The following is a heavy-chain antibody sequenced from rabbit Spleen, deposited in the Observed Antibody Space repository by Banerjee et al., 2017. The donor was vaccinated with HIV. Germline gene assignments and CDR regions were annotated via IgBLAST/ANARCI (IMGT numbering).Heavy chain of an antibody. Sequence: QEQLVESGGGLVKPGASLTLTCTASGFSFSSNYDMCWVRQAPGKGLECIACIYGGSRGSTWYASWAKGRFTISKTSSTTVTLRMTSLTVADTATYFCARDTGSSFSSYGMDLWGQGTLVTVS. D-gene: IGHD8-1*01. CDR2: IYGGSRGST. V-gene: IGHV1S45*01. CDR3: ARDTGSSFSSYGMDL. CDR1: GFSFSSNYD. J-gene: IGHJ6*01.